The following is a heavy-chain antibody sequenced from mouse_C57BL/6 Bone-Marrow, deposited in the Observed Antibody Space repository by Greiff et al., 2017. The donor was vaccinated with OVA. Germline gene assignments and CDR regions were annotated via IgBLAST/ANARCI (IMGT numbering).Heavy chain of an antibody. CDR1: GYTFTSYG. J-gene: IGHJ1*03. CDR3: AREGGSNWYFDV. CDR2: IYPRSGNT. Sequence: VQLQQSGAELARPGASVKLSCKASGYTFTSYGISWVKQRTGQGLEWIGEIYPRSGNTYYNEKFKGKATLTADKSSSTAYMELRSLTSEDSAVYFCAREGGSNWYFDVWGTGTTVTVSS. V-gene: IGHV1-81*01.